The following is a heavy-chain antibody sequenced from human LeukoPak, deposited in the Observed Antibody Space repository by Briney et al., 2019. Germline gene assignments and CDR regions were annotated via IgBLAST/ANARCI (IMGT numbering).Heavy chain of an antibody. J-gene: IGHJ4*02. V-gene: IGHV4-39*07. Sequence: SETLSLTCTVSGGSISSSSYYWGWIRQPPGKGLEWIGSIYYSGSTYYNPSLKSRVTISVDTSKNQFSLKLSSVTAADTAVYYCARDVSLDDYWGQGALVTVSS. D-gene: IGHD5/OR15-5a*01. CDR3: ARDVSLDDY. CDR2: IYYSGST. CDR1: GGSISSSSYY.